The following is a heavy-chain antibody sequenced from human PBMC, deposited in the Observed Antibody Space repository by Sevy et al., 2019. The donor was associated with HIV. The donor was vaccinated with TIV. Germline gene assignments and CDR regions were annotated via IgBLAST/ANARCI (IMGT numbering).Heavy chain of an antibody. J-gene: IGHJ6*02. Sequence: GGSLRLSCAASGFTFSSYAMHWVRQAPGEGLEWVAVISYDGSNKYYADSVKGRFTISRDNSKNTLYLQMNSLRAEDTAVYYCARGMVRGKDYYGMDVWGQGTTVTVSS. CDR2: ISYDGSNK. CDR1: GFTFSSYA. CDR3: ARGMVRGKDYYGMDV. D-gene: IGHD3-10*01. V-gene: IGHV3-30*04.